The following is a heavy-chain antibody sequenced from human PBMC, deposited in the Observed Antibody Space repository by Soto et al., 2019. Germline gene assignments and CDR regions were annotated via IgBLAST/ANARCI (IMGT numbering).Heavy chain of an antibody. J-gene: IGHJ4*02. CDR1: GFTISSYA. D-gene: IGHD3-22*01. V-gene: IGHV3-30-3*01. CDR3: ARDSTVYYDSSGYYDPQPFDY. Sequence: QVQLVESGGGVVQPGRSLRLSCAASGFTISSYAMHWVRQAPGKGLEWVAVVSYDGSNKYYADSVKGRFTISRDNSKNTLYLQMNSLRAEDTAVYYCARDSTVYYDSSGYYDPQPFDYWGQGTLVTVSS. CDR2: VSYDGSNK.